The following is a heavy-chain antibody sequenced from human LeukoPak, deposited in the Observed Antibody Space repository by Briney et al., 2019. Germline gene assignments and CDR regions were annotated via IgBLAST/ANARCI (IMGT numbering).Heavy chain of an antibody. Sequence: SETLSLTCAVYGGSFSGYYWSWIRQPPGKGLEWIGSIYYSGSTYYNPSLKSRVTISVDTSKNQFSLKLSSVTAADTAVYYCARARPNYYYDSSGSYWYFDLWGRGTLVTVSS. CDR1: GGSFSGYY. J-gene: IGHJ2*01. V-gene: IGHV4-34*01. CDR3: ARARPNYYYDSSGSYWYFDL. CDR2: IYYSGST. D-gene: IGHD3-22*01.